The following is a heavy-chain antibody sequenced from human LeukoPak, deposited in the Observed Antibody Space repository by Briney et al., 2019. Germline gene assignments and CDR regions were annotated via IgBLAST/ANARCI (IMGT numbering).Heavy chain of an antibody. CDR1: GLTVTDNY. CDR2: IFPDGRT. Sequence: GGSLRLSCAASGLTVTDNYFSWVRQAPGKGLEWVSVIFPDGRTYHADSVKGRFTISRDRPKNTLLLQMNSLRADDTALYHCARTNPVYGDFDYWGQGILVTVSS. CDR3: ARTNPVYGDFDY. J-gene: IGHJ4*02. V-gene: IGHV3-53*01. D-gene: IGHD4/OR15-4a*01.